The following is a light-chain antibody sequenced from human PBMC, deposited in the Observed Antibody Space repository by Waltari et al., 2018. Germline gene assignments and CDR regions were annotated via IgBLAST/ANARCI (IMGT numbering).Light chain of an antibody. V-gene: IGKV4-1*01. CDR2: WAS. Sequence: VMTQSPDSLAVSLGERATINCKSSQTILHNPNNNYYLAWYQQKPGQPPKLLIYWASTRESGVPDRFSGSGSGTDFTLTISSLQAEDVAVYYCQQYDSPPWTFGQGTKVEI. J-gene: IGKJ1*01. CDR1: QTILHNPNNNYY. CDR3: QQYDSPPWT.